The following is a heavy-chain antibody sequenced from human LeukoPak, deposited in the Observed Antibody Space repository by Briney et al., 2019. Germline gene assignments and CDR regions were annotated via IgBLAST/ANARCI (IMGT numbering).Heavy chain of an antibody. CDR2: ISGSGGST. CDR1: GFTFSSYA. V-gene: IGHV3-23*01. CDR3: ARSPGPPYYFDY. J-gene: IGHJ4*02. Sequence: GGSLRLSCAASGFTFSSYAMSWVRQAPGKGLEWVSAISGSGGSTYYADSVKGRFTISRDNAKNSLYLQMNSLRAEDTAVYYCARSPGPPYYFDYWGQGTLVTVSS.